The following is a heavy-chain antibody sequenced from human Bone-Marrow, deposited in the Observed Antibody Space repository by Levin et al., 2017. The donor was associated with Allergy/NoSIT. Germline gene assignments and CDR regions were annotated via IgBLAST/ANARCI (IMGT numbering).Heavy chain of an antibody. CDR1: GFSFLTYN. CDR3: ARYCTGGSCYSRYGYGMDV. Sequence: LSLTCAASGFSFLTYNMNWVRQAPGKGLEWVSSITSSNSIHYADSVTGRFTVSRDNAKNSLYLQMNSLRGEDTAIYYCARYCTGGSCYSRYGYGMDVWGQGTTVTVSS. CDR2: ITSSNSI. J-gene: IGHJ6*02. V-gene: IGHV3-69-1*01. D-gene: IGHD2-15*01.